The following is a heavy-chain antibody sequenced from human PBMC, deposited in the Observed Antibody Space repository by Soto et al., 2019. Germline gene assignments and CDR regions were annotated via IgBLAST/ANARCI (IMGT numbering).Heavy chain of an antibody. CDR1: GFTFSDHY. J-gene: IGHJ4*02. Sequence: SLRLSCAASGFTFSDHYMSWIRQAPGKGLEWIGYSSNSGSFTRYADSVKGRFSISRDNAKNSLYLQINSLRGDDTATYFCVRYGDNYNLLDYWGQGTPVTASS. CDR2: SSNSGSFT. D-gene: IGHD2-21*02. CDR3: VRYGDNYNLLDY. V-gene: IGHV3-11*06.